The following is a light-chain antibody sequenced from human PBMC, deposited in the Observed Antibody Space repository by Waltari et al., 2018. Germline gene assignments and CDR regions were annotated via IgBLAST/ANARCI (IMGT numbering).Light chain of an antibody. Sequence: DIQMTQSPSSLSASVGDRVTITCRASQSISSYLNWYQQKPGKAPKLLSYAASSLQSGVPSRFSGSVSGTDFTLTISSLQPEDFATYYCQQSYSTPPNTFGQGTKLEIK. CDR1: QSISSY. V-gene: IGKV1-39*01. J-gene: IGKJ2*01. CDR2: AAS. CDR3: QQSYSTPPNT.